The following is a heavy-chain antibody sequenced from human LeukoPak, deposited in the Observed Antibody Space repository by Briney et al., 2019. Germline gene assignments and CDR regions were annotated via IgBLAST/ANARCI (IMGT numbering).Heavy chain of an antibody. Sequence: PGGSLRLSCAASGFTFSSYRMNWVRQAPGKGLEWVSSISSSSSYIYYADSVKGRFTISRDNAKNSLYLQMNSLRAEDTAVYYCARDGYRAAAYYGMDVWGQGTTVTVSS. CDR2: ISSSSSYI. CDR1: GFTFSSYR. CDR3: ARDGYRAAAYYGMDV. J-gene: IGHJ6*02. D-gene: IGHD6-13*01. V-gene: IGHV3-21*01.